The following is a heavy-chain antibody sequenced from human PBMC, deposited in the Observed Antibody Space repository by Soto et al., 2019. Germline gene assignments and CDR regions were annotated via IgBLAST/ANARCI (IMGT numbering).Heavy chain of an antibody. V-gene: IGHV4-34*01. CDR1: GGSFSGYY. D-gene: IGHD3-3*01. CDR3: ARGPGGDFWSGSLYYYYGMDV. J-gene: IGHJ6*02. CDR2: INHSGST. Sequence: PSETLSLTCAVHGGSFSGYYWSWIRQPPGKGLEWTGEINHSGSTNYNPSLKSRVTISVDTSKNQFSLKLSSVTAADTAVYYCARGPGGDFWSGSLYYYYGMDVRGQGTTVTVSS.